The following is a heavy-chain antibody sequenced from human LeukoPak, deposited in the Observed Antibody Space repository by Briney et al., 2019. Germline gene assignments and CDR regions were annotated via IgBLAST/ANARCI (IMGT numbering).Heavy chain of an antibody. Sequence: GGSLRLSCAASGFTFSSYAMSWVRQAPGKGLEWVSAISGSGGSTYYADSVKGRFTISRDNSKNTLYLQMNSLRAEDTAVYYCAKGDCSSTSCSGFYGMDVWGGGTTVTVSS. CDR1: GFTFSSYA. D-gene: IGHD2-2*01. CDR3: AKGDCSSTSCSGFYGMDV. CDR2: ISGSGGST. J-gene: IGHJ6*04. V-gene: IGHV3-23*01.